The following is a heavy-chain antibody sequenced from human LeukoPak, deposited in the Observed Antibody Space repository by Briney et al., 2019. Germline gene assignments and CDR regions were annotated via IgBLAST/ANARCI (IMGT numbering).Heavy chain of an antibody. D-gene: IGHD3-16*02. J-gene: IGHJ5*02. CDR2: NYWSDDK. CDR3: AAWNRYLGWLDP. V-gene: IGHV2-5*01. Sequence: SGPTLVKPTQTLTLTCTCSGFSLNTTGVGLGWILQPPGKALDCLGLNYWSDDKRYSPSLKNSLTITKATSKNHVVLTMTNMHPVDTATYYCAAWNRYLGWLDPWGQGTLVTVPS. CDR1: GFSLNTTGVG.